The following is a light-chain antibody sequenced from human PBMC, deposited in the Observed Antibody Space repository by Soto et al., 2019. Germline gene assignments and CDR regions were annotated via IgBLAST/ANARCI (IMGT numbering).Light chain of an antibody. CDR3: QQYGSSSRT. J-gene: IGKJ1*01. V-gene: IGKV3-20*01. Sequence: EIVLTQSPGTLSLSPGERATLSCRASQSVSSSYLAWYQQKPGQAPRLLIYDASSRATGIPDRFSGSGSGTDFTLTISRLEPEAFAVYSCQQYGSSSRTFGQGTKVEIK. CDR2: DAS. CDR1: QSVSSSY.